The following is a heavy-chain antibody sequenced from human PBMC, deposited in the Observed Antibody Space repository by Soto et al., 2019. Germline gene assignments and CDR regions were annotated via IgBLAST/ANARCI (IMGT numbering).Heavy chain of an antibody. J-gene: IGHJ6*03. CDR3: AGLRNRYFMDV. CDR1: GGSISGLY. Sequence: QVQLHESCPGLVKPSETLSLTCSVSGGSISGLYWTWVRQPPGRGLEWIGWIYYSGTTTYNPSLKSRVTISVDTTKNQLSPKPSSVTAADTAIYYCAGLRNRYFMDVWGKGNTVTVSS. CDR2: IYYSGTT. V-gene: IGHV4-59*08.